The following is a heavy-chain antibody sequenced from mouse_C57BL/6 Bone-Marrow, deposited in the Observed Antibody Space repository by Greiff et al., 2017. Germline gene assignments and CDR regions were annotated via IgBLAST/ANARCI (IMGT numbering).Heavy chain of an antibody. CDR2: IYPGDGDT. CDR1: GYAFSSSW. J-gene: IGHJ4*01. V-gene: IGHV1-82*01. CDR3: ARFIKDAMDY. D-gene: IGHD1-1*01. Sequence: QVQLKESGPELVKTGASVKISCKASGYAFSSSWMNWVKQRPGKGLEWIGRIYPGDGDTNYNGKFKGKATLTADKSSSTAYMQLSSLTSEDSAVYFCARFIKDAMDYWGQGTSVTVSS.